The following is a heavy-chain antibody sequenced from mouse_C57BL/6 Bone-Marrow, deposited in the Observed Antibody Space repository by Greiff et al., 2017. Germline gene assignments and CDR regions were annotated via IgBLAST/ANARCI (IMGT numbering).Heavy chain of an antibody. CDR1: GFNIKNTY. CDR2: IDPANGNT. J-gene: IGHJ3*01. CDR3: ARVPDSSGYVAY. V-gene: IGHV14-3*01. D-gene: IGHD3-2*02. Sequence: VQLQQSVAELVRPGASVKLSCTASGFNIKNTYMHWVKQRPEQGLEWIGRIDPANGNTKYAPKFKGKATITASTSANTAYIQLSSLTSEDTAIYYCARVPDSSGYVAYWGQGTLVTVSA.